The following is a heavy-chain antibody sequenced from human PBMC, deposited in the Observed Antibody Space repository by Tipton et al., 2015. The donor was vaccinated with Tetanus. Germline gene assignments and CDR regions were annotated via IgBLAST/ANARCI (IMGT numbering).Heavy chain of an antibody. CDR1: WDSVSSNSAV. CDR2: TYYKSRWST. CDR3: TRGDVYFDI. J-gene: IGHJ3*02. Sequence: GLVKPSQTLSLTCAISWDSVSSNSAVWNWIRQSPSRGLEWLGRTYYKSRWSTNYAVSVKSRITINPDTSKNQFSLQLTSMTPEDAAVYNCTRGDVYFDIWRHGTMVTVSS. V-gene: IGHV6-1*01. D-gene: IGHD1-14*01.